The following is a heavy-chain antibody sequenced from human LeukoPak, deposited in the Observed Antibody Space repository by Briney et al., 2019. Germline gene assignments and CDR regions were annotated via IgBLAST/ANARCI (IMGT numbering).Heavy chain of an antibody. Sequence: GGSLRLSCAASGFTFTSVWMNWVRQAPGKGPEWVGRIKSRDVGATTDYAAPVKGRFTISRDDSKTSVYLQMDSLKTEDTAAYFCVTDFAQGYFGSWGQGTLVTVSS. CDR3: VTDFAQGYFGS. D-gene: IGHD2/OR15-2a*01. V-gene: IGHV3-15*01. J-gene: IGHJ4*02. CDR2: IKSRDVGATT. CDR1: GFTFTSVW.